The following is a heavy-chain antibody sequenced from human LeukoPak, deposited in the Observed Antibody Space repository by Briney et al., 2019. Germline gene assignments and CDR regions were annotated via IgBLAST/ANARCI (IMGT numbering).Heavy chain of an antibody. V-gene: IGHV3-23*01. D-gene: IGHD2-15*01. CDR1: GFTVSSNY. CDR2: ISGSGGST. Sequence: LTGGSLRLSCAASGFTVSSNYMSWVRQAPGKGLEWVSAISGSGGSTYYADSVKGRFTISRDNSKNTLYLQMNSLRAEDTAVYYCAKGGSSTSYYYMDVWGKGTTVTVSS. J-gene: IGHJ6*03. CDR3: AKGGSSTSYYYMDV.